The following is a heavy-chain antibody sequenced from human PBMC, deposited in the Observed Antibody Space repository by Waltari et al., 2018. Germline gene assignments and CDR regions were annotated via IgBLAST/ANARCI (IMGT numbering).Heavy chain of an antibody. V-gene: IGHV4-38-2*02. CDR2: IYHSGST. CDR3: ARDEDYGDYIDAFDI. J-gene: IGHJ3*02. CDR1: GYSISSGYS. D-gene: IGHD4-17*01. Sequence: QVQLQESGPGLVKPSETLSLTCAVSGYSISSGYSWGWIRQPPGKGLEWIGSIYHSGSTYYNPSLKSRVTISVDTSKNQFSLKLSSVTAADTAVYYCARDEDYGDYIDAFDIWGQGTMVTVSS.